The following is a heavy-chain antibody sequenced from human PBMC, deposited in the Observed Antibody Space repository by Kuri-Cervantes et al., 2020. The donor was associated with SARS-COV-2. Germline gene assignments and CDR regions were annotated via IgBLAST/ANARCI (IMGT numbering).Heavy chain of an antibody. D-gene: IGHD2-8*01. CDR3: ARQYCTNGVCYTPFDY. Sequence: SETLSLTCAVSGYSISSSSYYWGWIRQPPGKGLEWIGSIYYSGSTYYNPSLKSRVTISVDTSKNQFSLKLSSVTAADMAVYYCARQYCTNGVCYTPFDYWGQGTLVTVSS. V-gene: IGHV4-39*01. J-gene: IGHJ4*02. CDR2: IYYSGST. CDR1: GYSISSSSYY.